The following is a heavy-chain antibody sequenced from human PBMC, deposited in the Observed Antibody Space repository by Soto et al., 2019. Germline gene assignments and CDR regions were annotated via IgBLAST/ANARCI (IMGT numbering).Heavy chain of an antibody. CDR2: IIPIFGTA. V-gene: IGHV1-69*01. CDR1: GGTFSSYA. D-gene: IGHD2-2*02. CDR3: ASNDIVVVPAAIRGPYYYYYGMDV. Sequence: QVQLVQSGAEVKKPGSSVKVSCKASGGTFSSYAISWVRQAPGQGLEWMGGIIPIFGTANYAQKFQGRVTINADESTSTAYMELSSLRSEDKDVYYCASNDIVVVPAAIRGPYYYYYGMDVWGQGTTVTVSS. J-gene: IGHJ6*02.